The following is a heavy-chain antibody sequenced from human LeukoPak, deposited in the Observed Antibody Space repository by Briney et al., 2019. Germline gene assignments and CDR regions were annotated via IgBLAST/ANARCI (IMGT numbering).Heavy chain of an antibody. Sequence: PGGSLRLSCAASGFTFSRYAMSWVRQAPGKGLEWVSAISGSGGSTYYADSVKGRFTISRDNSKNTLYLQMNSLRAEDTAVYYCAKHWGYMYYFDYWGQGTLVTVSS. CDR3: AKHWGYMYYFDY. D-gene: IGHD7-27*01. V-gene: IGHV3-23*01. J-gene: IGHJ4*02. CDR2: ISGSGGST. CDR1: GFTFSRYA.